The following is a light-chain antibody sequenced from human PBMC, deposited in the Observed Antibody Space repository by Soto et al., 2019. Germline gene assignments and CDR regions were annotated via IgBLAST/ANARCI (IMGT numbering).Light chain of an antibody. CDR1: QSVSGN. CDR2: GAS. Sequence: EIVMTQSPATLSVSPGERATLSCRASQSVSGNLAWYQQKPGQAPRLLIFGASTRATGIPARFSGSGSGTEFTLTISSLQYEDFAVYYCQQYNNWPQTFGQGTKVEIK. J-gene: IGKJ1*01. CDR3: QQYNNWPQT. V-gene: IGKV3-15*01.